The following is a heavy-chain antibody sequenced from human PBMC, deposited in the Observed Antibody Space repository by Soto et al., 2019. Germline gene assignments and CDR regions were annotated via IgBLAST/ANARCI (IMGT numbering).Heavy chain of an antibody. Sequence: GGSLRLSCAASGFTFSSYAMSWVRQAPGKGLEWVSAISGSGGSTYYADSVKGRFTISRDNSKNTLYLQMNSLRAEDTAVYYCAKDQRHYDFWSGYYDYWGQGTLVPVSS. CDR3: AKDQRHYDFWSGYYDY. J-gene: IGHJ4*02. CDR2: ISGSGGST. CDR1: GFTFSSYA. V-gene: IGHV3-23*01. D-gene: IGHD3-3*01.